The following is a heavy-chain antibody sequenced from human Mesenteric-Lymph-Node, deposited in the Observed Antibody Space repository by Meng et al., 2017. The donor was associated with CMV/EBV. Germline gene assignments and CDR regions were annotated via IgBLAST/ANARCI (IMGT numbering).Heavy chain of an antibody. CDR2: INPNSGGT. J-gene: IGHJ5*02. D-gene: IGHD3-3*01. Sequence: ASVKVSCKASGYTFTGYYIHWVRQAPGQGLEWMGWINPNSGGTNYAQKFQGRVTMTRDTSISTAYMELSRLRSDDTAVYYCARSVEWSPNWFDPWGQGTLVTVSS. CDR3: ARSVEWSPNWFDP. V-gene: IGHV1-2*02. CDR1: GYTFTGYY.